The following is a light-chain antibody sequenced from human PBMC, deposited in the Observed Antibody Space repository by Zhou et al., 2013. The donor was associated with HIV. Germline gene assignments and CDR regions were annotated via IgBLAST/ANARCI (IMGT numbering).Light chain of an antibody. V-gene: IGKV3-15*01. CDR1: KSVGTN. CDR2: GAS. CDR3: QQYSSSLYT. J-gene: IGKJ3*01. Sequence: IMMTQSPATLSVSPGERATLSCRASKSVGTNVAWYQQKPGQAPRLLLYGASTRATDIPARFSGTGSGTEFTLTISRLEPEDLAVYYCQQYSSSLYTFGPGTKVDLK.